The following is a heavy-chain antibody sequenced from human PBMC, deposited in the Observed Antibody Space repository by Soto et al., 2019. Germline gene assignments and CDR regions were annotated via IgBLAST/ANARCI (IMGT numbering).Heavy chain of an antibody. J-gene: IGHJ4*02. D-gene: IGHD3-10*01. CDR2: ISHDGSNR. CDR1: GFTFSSYT. Sequence: QVQLVESGGGVVQPGRSLRLPCAVSGFTFSSYTMHWVRQAPGKGLEWVARISHDGSNRYYADSAKGRFTISRDNSKYALYLQLSRLRTEDQAVYYCASAGGHWGQGTLVTVPS. CDR3: ASAGGH. V-gene: IGHV3-30-3*01.